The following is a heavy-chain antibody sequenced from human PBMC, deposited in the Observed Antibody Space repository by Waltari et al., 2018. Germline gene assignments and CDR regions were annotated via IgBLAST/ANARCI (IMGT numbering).Heavy chain of an antibody. D-gene: IGHD2-15*01. Sequence: QVQLQESGPGLVKPSQTLPLTCTVSGCSISSGDYYLNWIRQPPGKGLEWIGYIYYSGNTYYNPSLKSRVTISVDTSKNQFSLKLTSVTAADTAVYYCARADTYIVQYDYWGQGTLVTVSS. CDR2: IYYSGNT. CDR1: GCSISSGDYY. J-gene: IGHJ4*02. V-gene: IGHV4-30-4*01. CDR3: ARADTYIVQYDY.